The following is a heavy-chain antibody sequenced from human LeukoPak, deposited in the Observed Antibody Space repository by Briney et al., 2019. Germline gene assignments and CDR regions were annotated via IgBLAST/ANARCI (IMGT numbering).Heavy chain of an antibody. CDR2: INHSGST. V-gene: IGHV4-34*01. Sequence: PSETLSLTCAVYGGSFSGYYWSWIRQPPGKGLEWIGEINHSGSTNYNPSLKGRVTISVDTSKNQFSLKLSSVTAADTAVYYCARGNRAIFGVVHSYYMDVWGKGTTVTVSS. CDR3: ARGNRAIFGVVHSYYMDV. J-gene: IGHJ6*03. CDR1: GGSFSGYY. D-gene: IGHD3-3*01.